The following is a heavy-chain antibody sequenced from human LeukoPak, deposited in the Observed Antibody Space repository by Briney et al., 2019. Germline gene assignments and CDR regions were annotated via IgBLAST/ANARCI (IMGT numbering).Heavy chain of an antibody. V-gene: IGHV4-30-4*01. Sequence: PSQTLSLTCTVSGGSVSSGDYYWSWIRQPPGKGLELIGYTYYTGSTYYNPSLRSRVTISEDTSQNQFSLKLTSVTAADTAVYYCARASLIRVPFDFWGQGTLVTVSS. D-gene: IGHD3-10*01. J-gene: IGHJ4*02. CDR1: GGSVSSGDYY. CDR3: ARASLIRVPFDF. CDR2: TYYTGST.